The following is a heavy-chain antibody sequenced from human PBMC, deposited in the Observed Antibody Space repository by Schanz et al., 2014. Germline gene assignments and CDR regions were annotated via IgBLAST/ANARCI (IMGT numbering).Heavy chain of an antibody. V-gene: IGHV1-18*01. J-gene: IGHJ6*02. CDR2: ISVYHGHT. CDR1: GYTFNNHG. Sequence: QVQLVQSGGEAKKPGASATVSCKASGYTFNNHGISWVRQAPGQGLEWMGWISVYHGHTNYAEKVHGRVTMTTDTSTSTAYMELRCLISDDTAVYYCVRDAGWAFGDYHGMDVWGQGTSVTVSS. D-gene: IGHD3-10*01. CDR3: VRDAGWAFGDYHGMDV.